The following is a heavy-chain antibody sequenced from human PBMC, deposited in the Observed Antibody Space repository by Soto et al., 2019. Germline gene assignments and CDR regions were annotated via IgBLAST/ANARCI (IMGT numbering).Heavy chain of an antibody. CDR3: ARDHSPGNWFDP. V-gene: IGHV1-46*01. D-gene: IGHD2-21*01. CDR2: INPSGGST. J-gene: IGHJ5*02. CDR1: GYTFTSYY. Sequence: ASVKVSCKASGYTFTSYYMHWVRQAPGQGLEWMGIINPSGGSTSYAQKFQGRVTMTRDTSTSTVYMELSSLRSEDTVVYYCARDHSPGNWFDPWGQGTLVTVSS.